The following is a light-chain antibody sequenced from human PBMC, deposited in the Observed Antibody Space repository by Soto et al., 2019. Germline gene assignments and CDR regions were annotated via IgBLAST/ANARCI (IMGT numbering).Light chain of an antibody. Sequence: DLQLTQSPSFLSASVGDRVTISCRASQAMNTYIAWYQQRPGAAPKLLVYGASTLYTGVPSRFSGSESGAVFTITISSLQPEDGETYYCQQLHSYPITFGQGTRLEI. CDR1: QAMNTY. V-gene: IGKV1-9*01. CDR2: GAS. J-gene: IGKJ5*01. CDR3: QQLHSYPIT.